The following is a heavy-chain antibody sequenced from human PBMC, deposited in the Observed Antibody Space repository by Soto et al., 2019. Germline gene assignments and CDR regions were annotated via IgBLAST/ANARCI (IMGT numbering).Heavy chain of an antibody. CDR1: GFTFSTYW. Sequence: GGSLRLSCEASGFTFSTYWMHWVRQAPGKGLVWVSRINRDGTNTTYADSVKGRFTISRDNAKNSLYLQMNSLRDEDTAVYYYASEYTSGWNPLGYWGQGTLVTVSS. D-gene: IGHD6-19*01. CDR3: ASEYTSGWNPLGY. J-gene: IGHJ4*02. V-gene: IGHV3-74*03. CDR2: INRDGTNT.